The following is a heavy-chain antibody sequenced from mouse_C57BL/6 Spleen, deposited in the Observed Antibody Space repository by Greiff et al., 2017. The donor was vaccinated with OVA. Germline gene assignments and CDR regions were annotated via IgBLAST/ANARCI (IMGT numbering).Heavy chain of an antibody. CDR2: FYPGSGSI. CDR1: GYTFTEYP. CDR3: AKHERDDGYSYAMDY. Sequence: VQLQQSGAELVKPGASVKLSCKASGYTFTEYPIHWVKQRSGQGLEWIGWFYPGSGSIKYNEKFKDKATLTADKSSSTVYMERSRVTAGESAVYFCAKHERDDGYSYAMDYWGKGTSVTVSS. J-gene: IGHJ4*01. D-gene: IGHD2-3*01. V-gene: IGHV1-62-2*01.